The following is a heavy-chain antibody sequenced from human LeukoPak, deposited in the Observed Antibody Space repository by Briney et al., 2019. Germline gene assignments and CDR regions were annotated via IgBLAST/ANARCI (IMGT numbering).Heavy chain of an antibody. CDR1: GFTFSSYI. V-gene: IGHV3-21*01. J-gene: IGHJ4*02. CDR3: ARGLGSSWYYFDY. D-gene: IGHD6-13*01. CDR2: ISSSSSYI. Sequence: GGSLRLSCAASGFTFSSYIMNWVRQAPGKGLEWVSSISSSSSYIYYADSVKGRFTISRDNAKNSLYLQMNSLRAEDTAVYYCARGLGSSWYYFDYWGQGTLVTVSS.